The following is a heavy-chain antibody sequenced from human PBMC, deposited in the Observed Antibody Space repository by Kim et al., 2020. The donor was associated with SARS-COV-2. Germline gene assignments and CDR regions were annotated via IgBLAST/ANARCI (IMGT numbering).Heavy chain of an antibody. CDR2: IYYSGST. J-gene: IGHJ4*02. V-gene: IGHV4-31*03. CDR1: GGSISSGGYY. Sequence: SETLSLTCTVSGGSISSGGYYWSWIRQHPGKGLEWIGYIYYSGSTYYNPSLKSRVTISVDTSKNQFSLKLSSVTAGDTAVYYCARDDGSGEAYFDYWGQGTLVTVSS. CDR3: ARDDGSGEAYFDY. D-gene: IGHD6-19*01.